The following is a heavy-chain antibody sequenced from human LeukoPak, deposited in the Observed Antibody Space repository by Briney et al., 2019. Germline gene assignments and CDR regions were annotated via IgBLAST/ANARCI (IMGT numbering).Heavy chain of an antibody. CDR1: GFTFSSYS. J-gene: IGHJ5*02. Sequence: GGSLRLSCAASGFTFSSYSINWVRQAPGKGLQWVSSISSSSTYIYYADSVKGRFTISRDNAKNSLYLQMNSLRAEDTAVYFCARVVVGVTNRFDPWGQGTLVIVSS. V-gene: IGHV3-21*04. CDR2: ISSSSTYI. D-gene: IGHD2-15*01. CDR3: ARVVVGVTNRFDP.